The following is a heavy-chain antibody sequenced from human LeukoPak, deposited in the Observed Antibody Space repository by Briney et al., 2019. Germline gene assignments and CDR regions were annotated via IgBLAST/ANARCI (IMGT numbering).Heavy chain of an antibody. D-gene: IGHD1-1*01. CDR3: AREVYWNYEMDV. CDR1: GGSISSGSYF. J-gene: IGHJ6*04. V-gene: IGHV4-31*03. CDR2: IYYNGIT. Sequence: PSETLSLTCTVSGGSISSGSYFWSWIRQHPGKGLEWIGYIYYNGITYYNPSLQSRVTISVDTSKNQFSLKLSSVTAADTAVYYCAREVYWNYEMDVWGKGTTVTVSS.